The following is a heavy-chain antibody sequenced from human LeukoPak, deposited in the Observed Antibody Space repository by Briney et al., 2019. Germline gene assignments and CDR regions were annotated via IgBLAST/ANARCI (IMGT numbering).Heavy chain of an antibody. CDR1: GGSISSGDYY. D-gene: IGHD2-8*01. CDR2: IYYSGST. CDR3: ARGGWNGNFDY. Sequence: SETLSLTCTVSGGSISSGDYYWSWIRQPPGKGLEWIGYIYYSGSTYYNPSLKSRVTISVDTSKNQFSLKLSSVTAADTAVYYCARGGWNGNFDYWGQGTLVTVSS. J-gene: IGHJ4*02. V-gene: IGHV4-30-4*01.